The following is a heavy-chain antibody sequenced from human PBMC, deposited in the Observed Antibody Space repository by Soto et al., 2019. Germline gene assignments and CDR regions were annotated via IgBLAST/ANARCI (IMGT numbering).Heavy chain of an antibody. Sequence: ASVKVSCKASGYTFTSYDINWVRQATGQGLEWMGWMNPNSGNTGYAQKFQGRVTMTRNTSISTAYMELSSLRSEDTAVYYCARGPLLSYYMDVWGKGTTVTVSS. V-gene: IGHV1-8*01. CDR3: ARGPLLSYYMDV. CDR1: GYTFTSYD. CDR2: MNPNSGNT. J-gene: IGHJ6*03.